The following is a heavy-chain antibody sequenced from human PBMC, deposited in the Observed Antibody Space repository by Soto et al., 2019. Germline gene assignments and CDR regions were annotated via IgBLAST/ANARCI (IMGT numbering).Heavy chain of an antibody. V-gene: IGHV4-31*03. CDR2: IYKTGTT. CDR1: GCSINSGTFY. Sequence: QVQLQESGPGLVKPSQTLSLTCTVSGCSINSGTFYWTWIRQPPGKGLEWIGYIYKTGTTYFHPSLRSRVTMSLDTSKNQFSLNLTSVTAADTAVYYCARDDFTGLHFWGQGSLVTVSS. J-gene: IGHJ4*02. CDR3: ARDDFTGLHF. D-gene: IGHD3-9*01.